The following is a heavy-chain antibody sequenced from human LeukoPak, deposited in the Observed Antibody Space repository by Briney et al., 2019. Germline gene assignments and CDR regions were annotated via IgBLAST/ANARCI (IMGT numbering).Heavy chain of an antibody. Sequence: PGGSLRLSCAASGFTFSNYAMSWVRQAPGTGLEWVSGISGSGSDTYYADSVKGRFTISRDNSKNTLYLQMNRLRAEDTAVYYCAKRQAYGHIDYWGQGTTVTVSS. CDR1: GFTFSNYA. J-gene: IGHJ4*03. CDR3: AKRQAYGHIDY. V-gene: IGHV3-23*01. CDR2: ISGSGSDT. D-gene: IGHD3-16*01.